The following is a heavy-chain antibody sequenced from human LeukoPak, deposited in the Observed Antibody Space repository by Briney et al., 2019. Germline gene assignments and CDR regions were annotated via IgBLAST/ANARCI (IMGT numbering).Heavy chain of an antibody. CDR3: ARDAGDYDSSGYSDY. V-gene: IGHV1-24*01. CDR1: GYTLTELS. J-gene: IGHJ4*02. Sequence: ASVKVSCKVSGYTLTELSMHWVRQAPGKGLEWMGGFDPEDGETIYAQKFQGRVTMTEDTSTDAAYMELSSLRSEDTAVYYCARDAGDYDSSGYSDYWGQGTLVTVSS. CDR2: FDPEDGET. D-gene: IGHD3-22*01.